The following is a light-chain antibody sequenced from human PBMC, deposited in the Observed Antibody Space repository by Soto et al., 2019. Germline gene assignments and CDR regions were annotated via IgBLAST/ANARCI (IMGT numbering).Light chain of an antibody. Sequence: QSVLTQPPSVSAAPGQKVTISCSGSSSNIGNNYVSWYQQLPGTAPKLLIYDNNGRPSGIPDRFSGSKSGTSATLGITGLQTGDEADYYCGTWDTSLSAVVFGGGTKVTVL. J-gene: IGLJ2*01. V-gene: IGLV1-51*01. CDR1: SSNIGNNY. CDR2: DNN. CDR3: GTWDTSLSAVV.